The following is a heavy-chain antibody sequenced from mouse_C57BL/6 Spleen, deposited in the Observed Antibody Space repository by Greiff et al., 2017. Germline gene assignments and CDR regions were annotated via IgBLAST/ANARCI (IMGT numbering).Heavy chain of an antibody. CDR2: IYPGDGDT. CDR1: GYAFSSSW. V-gene: IGHV1-82*01. J-gene: IGHJ2*01. Sequence: VQLQPSGPELVKPGASVKISCKASGYAFSSSWMNWVKQRPGKGLEWIGRIYPGDGDTNYNGKFKGKATLTADKSSSTAYMQLSSLTSEDSAVYFCARWDYLDYWGQGTTLTVSS. CDR3: ARWDYLDY. D-gene: IGHD4-1*01.